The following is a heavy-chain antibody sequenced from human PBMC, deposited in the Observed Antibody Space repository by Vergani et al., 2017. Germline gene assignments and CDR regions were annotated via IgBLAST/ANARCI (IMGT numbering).Heavy chain of an antibody. V-gene: IGHV5-51*01. CDR3: ARHRGWGLVVVAATPWYYYYGMDV. J-gene: IGHJ6*02. CDR1: GYSFTSYW. Sequence: EVPLVQSGAEVKKPGESLKISCKGSGYSFTSYWIGWVRQLPGKGLEWMGIIYPGDSDTRYSLSFQGQVTISADKSISTAYLQWSSLKASDTAMYYCARHRGWGLVVVAATPWYYYYGMDVWGQGTTVTVSS. D-gene: IGHD2-15*01. CDR2: IYPGDSDT.